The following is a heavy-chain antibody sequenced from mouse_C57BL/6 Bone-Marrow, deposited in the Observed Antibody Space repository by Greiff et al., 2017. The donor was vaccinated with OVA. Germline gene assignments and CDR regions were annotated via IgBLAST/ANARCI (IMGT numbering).Heavy chain of an antibody. CDR1: GYTFTSYG. V-gene: IGHV1-61*01. D-gene: IGHD2-14*01. CDR3: ASPLLGSYAMDY. Sequence: QVQLQQPGAELVRPGSSVKLSCKASGYTFTSYGMDWVKQRPGQGLEWIGNIYPSDSETHYNQKFKDKAQLTVDKYSSTAYMQLSSLTSEDSAVYYCASPLLGSYAMDYWGQGTSVTVSS. CDR2: IYPSDSET. J-gene: IGHJ4*01.